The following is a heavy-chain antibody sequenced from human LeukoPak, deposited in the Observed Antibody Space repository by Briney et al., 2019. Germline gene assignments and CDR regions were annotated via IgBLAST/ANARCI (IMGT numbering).Heavy chain of an antibody. V-gene: IGHV3-23*01. CDR3: ARDHRPKHYYYYGMDV. Sequence: PGGSLRLSCVASGFTFKDYAMTWVRQAPGKGLEWVSAISGSGGSTYYADSVKGRFTISRDNSKNTLYLQMNSLRAEDTAVYYCARDHRPKHYYYYGMDVWGQGTTVTVSS. CDR2: ISGSGGST. CDR1: GFTFKDYA. D-gene: IGHD6-6*01. J-gene: IGHJ6*02.